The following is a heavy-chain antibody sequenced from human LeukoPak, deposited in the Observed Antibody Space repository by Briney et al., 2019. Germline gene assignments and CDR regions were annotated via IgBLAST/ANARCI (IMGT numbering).Heavy chain of an antibody. CDR3: AKDRHYDILTGFDY. CDR1: GFTFDDYA. D-gene: IGHD3-9*01. V-gene: IGHV3-9*03. Sequence: GRSLRLSCAASGFTFDDYAMHWVRQAPGKGLEWVSGISWNSGSIGYADSVKGRFTISRDNAKNSLYLQMNSLRAEGMALYYCAKDRHYDILTGFDYWGQGTLVTVSS. J-gene: IGHJ4*02. CDR2: ISWNSGSI.